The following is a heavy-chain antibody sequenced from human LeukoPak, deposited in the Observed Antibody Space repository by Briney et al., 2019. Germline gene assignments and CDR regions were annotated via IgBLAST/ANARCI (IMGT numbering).Heavy chain of an antibody. CDR3: ARDGYCSSTSCYGYYYGMDV. CDR2: IYYSGST. D-gene: IGHD2-2*03. V-gene: IGHV4-31*03. Sequence: PSQTLSLTCTVSGGSISSGGYYWSWIRQHPGKGLEWIGYIYYSGSTYYNPSLKSRVTISVDTSKNQFSLKLSSVTAADTAVYYCARDGYCSSTSCYGYYYGMDVWGQGTTVTVSS. J-gene: IGHJ6*02. CDR1: GGSISSGGYY.